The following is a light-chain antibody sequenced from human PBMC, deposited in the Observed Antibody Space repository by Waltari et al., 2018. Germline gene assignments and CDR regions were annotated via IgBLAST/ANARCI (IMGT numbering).Light chain of an antibody. CDR1: SCDAGNYNL. V-gene: IGLV2-23*01. CDR3: SSYAGRDTLI. Sequence: QSALTQPASVSGSPGQSITISCTGSSCDAGNYNLVSWYQQHPGKAPKVIIYETRNRPSGVSNRFSGSESGNTASLTISGLQAEDEADYYCSSYAGRDTLIFGGGTKLTVL. J-gene: IGLJ2*01. CDR2: ETR.